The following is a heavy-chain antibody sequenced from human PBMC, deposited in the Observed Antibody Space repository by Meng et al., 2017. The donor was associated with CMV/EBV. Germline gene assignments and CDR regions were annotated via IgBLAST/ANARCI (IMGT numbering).Heavy chain of an antibody. Sequence: SETLSLTCAVYGGSFSGYYWSWIRQPPGKGLEWIGEINHSGSTNYNPSLKSRVTISVDTSKNQFSLKLSSVTAADTAVYYRARGRYCSSTSCYGMDVWGQGTTVTVSS. V-gene: IGHV4-34*01. CDR2: INHSGST. CDR1: GGSFSGYY. J-gene: IGHJ6*02. D-gene: IGHD2-2*01. CDR3: ARGRYCSSTSCYGMDV.